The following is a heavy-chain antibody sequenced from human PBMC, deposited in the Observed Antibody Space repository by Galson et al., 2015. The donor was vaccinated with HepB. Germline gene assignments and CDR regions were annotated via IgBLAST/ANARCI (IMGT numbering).Heavy chain of an antibody. CDR3: ARALNPAGLVITNDAFDI. CDR1: GYTFTSYY. D-gene: IGHD3/OR15-3a*01. V-gene: IGHV1-46*01. Sequence: SVKVSCKASGYTFTSYYMHWVRQAPGQGLEWMGIINPSGGSTSYAQKFQGRVTMTRDTSTSTVYMELSSLRSEDTAVYYCARALNPAGLVITNDAFDIWGQGTMVTVSS. J-gene: IGHJ3*02. CDR2: INPSGGST.